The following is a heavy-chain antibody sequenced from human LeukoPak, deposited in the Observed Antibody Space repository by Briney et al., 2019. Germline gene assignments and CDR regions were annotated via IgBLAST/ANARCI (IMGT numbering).Heavy chain of an antibody. Sequence: ASVKVSCKASGYTFTSYYIHWVRQAPGQGLEWMGLINPSGGSTNYAQKFQGRVSMTEDTSTDTAYMELSSLRSEDTAVYYCATNRNDYDRNGYRNHYYYYMDVWGKGTTVTVSS. CDR2: INPSGGST. V-gene: IGHV1-46*01. D-gene: IGHD3-22*01. CDR3: ATNRNDYDRNGYRNHYYYYMDV. CDR1: GYTFTSYY. J-gene: IGHJ6*03.